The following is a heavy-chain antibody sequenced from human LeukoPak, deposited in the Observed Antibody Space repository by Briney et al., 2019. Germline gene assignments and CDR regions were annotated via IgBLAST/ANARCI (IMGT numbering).Heavy chain of an antibody. CDR3: ARALPAAIFRPERNYGMDV. CDR1: GFTFSSYS. J-gene: IGHJ6*02. CDR2: ISSSSSYI. D-gene: IGHD2-2*01. Sequence: RGSLRLSCAASGFTFSSYSMYWVRQAPGKGLEWVSSISSSSSYIYYADSVKGRFTISRDNAKNSLYLQMNSLRAEDTAVYYCARALPAAIFRPERNYGMDVWGQGTTVTVSS. V-gene: IGHV3-21*01.